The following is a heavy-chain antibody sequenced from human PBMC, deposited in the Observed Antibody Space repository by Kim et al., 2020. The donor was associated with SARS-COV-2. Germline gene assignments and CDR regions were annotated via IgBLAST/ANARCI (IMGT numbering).Heavy chain of an antibody. CDR2: IKEDGREK. V-gene: IGHV3-7*01. J-gene: IGHJ6*01. CDR3: ARPLALCSSGVCRYY. CDR1: GFTFSNFW. Sequence: GGSLRLSCAASGFTFSNFWMNCVRQAPGKGLEWVANIKEDGREKYYVDSEKGRFTISRDNAKNSLYLQMNGLRAEDTAVYYCARPLALCSSGVCRYY. D-gene: IGHD2-8*01.